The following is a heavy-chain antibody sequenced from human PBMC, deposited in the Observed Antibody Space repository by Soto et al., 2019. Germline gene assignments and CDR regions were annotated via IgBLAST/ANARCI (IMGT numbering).Heavy chain of an antibody. J-gene: IGHJ4*02. V-gene: IGHV4-39*01. Sequence: QLQLQESGPGLVKPSETLSLTCTVSGGSISSSSYYWGWIRQPPGEGLEWIGSIYYSGSTYYNPSLKRRVTEAVDTSKSRFSLELSSVTAADAAVYYWARHNCGSEIWGQGTLVTVSS. CDR3: ARHNCGSEI. CDR2: IYYSGST. CDR1: GGSISSSSYY. D-gene: IGHD3-10*01.